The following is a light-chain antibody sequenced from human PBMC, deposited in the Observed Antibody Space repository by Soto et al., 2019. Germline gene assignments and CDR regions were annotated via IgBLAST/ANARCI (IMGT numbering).Light chain of an antibody. J-gene: IGLJ2*01. CDR3: SSYTSITTSVV. Sequence: QSALTQPASVSGSPGQSITISCTGTSSDIGGHKYVSWYQQHPDKAPKVLIFEVSNRPSGISSRFSGSKSGNTASLTISGLQAEDEADYYCSSYTSITTSVVFGGGTKLTVL. V-gene: IGLV2-14*01. CDR1: SSDIGGHKY. CDR2: EVS.